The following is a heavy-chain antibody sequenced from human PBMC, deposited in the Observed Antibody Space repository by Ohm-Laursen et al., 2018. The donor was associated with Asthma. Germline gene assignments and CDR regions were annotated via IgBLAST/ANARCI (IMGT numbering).Heavy chain of an antibody. CDR1: GFTFSSYN. J-gene: IGHJ6*02. D-gene: IGHD3-22*01. Sequence: SLRLSCSAPGFTFSSYNMNWVRQAPGKGLEWVSSISHSGTYKYYADSVKGRFTISRDNAKNSLYLQMNSLRAEDTAVYYCARGVSGYYKYYYGMDVWGQGTTVTVSS. V-gene: IGHV3-21*01. CDR3: ARGVSGYYKYYYGMDV. CDR2: ISHSGTYK.